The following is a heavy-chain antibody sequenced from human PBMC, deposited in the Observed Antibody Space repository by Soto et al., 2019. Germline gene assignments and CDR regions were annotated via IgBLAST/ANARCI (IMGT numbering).Heavy chain of an antibody. CDR3: SRSSYYYDSSGWAGYYYYGMDV. Sequence: GGSLRLSCAASGFTFSGSAMHWVRQASGKGLEWVGRIRSKANSYATAYAASVKGRFTRSRDDSKNTAHLQMNSLRTEDTAVYDCSRSSYYYDSSGWAGYYYYGMDVWGQGTTVTVSS. CDR1: GFTFSGSA. V-gene: IGHV3-73*01. D-gene: IGHD3-22*01. J-gene: IGHJ6*02. CDR2: IRSKANSYAT.